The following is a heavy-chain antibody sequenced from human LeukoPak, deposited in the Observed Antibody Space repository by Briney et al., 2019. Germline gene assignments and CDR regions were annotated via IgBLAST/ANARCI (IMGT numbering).Heavy chain of an antibody. V-gene: IGHV4-59*01. CDR2: IYHTGST. D-gene: IGHD6-25*01. CDR3: ARRGRNSSGWQDYL. J-gene: IGHJ4*02. Sequence: SETLSLTCTVSGGSISSYYWSWIRQPPGKGLEWIANIYHTGSTNYNPSLSSRVTISIDTAKNQFSLKLTSVTAADTAVYYCARRGRNSSGWQDYLWGQGTLVTVSA. CDR1: GGSISSYY.